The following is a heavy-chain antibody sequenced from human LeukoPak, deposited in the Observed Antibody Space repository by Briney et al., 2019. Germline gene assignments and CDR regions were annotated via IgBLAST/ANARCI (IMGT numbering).Heavy chain of an antibody. J-gene: IGHJ6*04. D-gene: IGHD3-10*01. CDR1: GFTFSDYY. V-gene: IGHV3-30*03. Sequence: GGSLSLSCAASGFTFSDYYMNWIRQAPGKGLEWVAVVSYDGTETKYADSVKGRLNLSRDNSKNTVYLQMNSLTFEDTAVYYCARSARGVIFDVWGKGTTVIVSS. CDR2: VSYDGTET. CDR3: ARSARGVIFDV.